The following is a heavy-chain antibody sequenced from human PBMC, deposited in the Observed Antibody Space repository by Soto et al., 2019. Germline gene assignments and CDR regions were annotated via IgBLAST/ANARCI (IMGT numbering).Heavy chain of an antibody. CDR2: ISVYNGNT. V-gene: IGHV1-18*01. D-gene: IGHD6-19*01. Sequence: QVQLVQSGAEVKTPGASVKVSCKASGYTFTKYAISWMRQAPGQGLEWIGWISVYNGNTKYAENLQGRVTVTTDTTTNTVYMEVRSLISDDTAGDYCAGGGAGLYYYYYGMDVWGQGTTVTVPS. J-gene: IGHJ6*02. CDR3: AGGGAGLYYYYYGMDV. CDR1: GYTFTKYA.